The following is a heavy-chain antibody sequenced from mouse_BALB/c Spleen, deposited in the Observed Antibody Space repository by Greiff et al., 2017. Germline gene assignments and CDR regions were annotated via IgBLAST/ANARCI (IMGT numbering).Heavy chain of an antibody. J-gene: IGHJ1*01. D-gene: IGHD2-1*01. Sequence: EVKLQESGPSLVKPSQTLSLTCSVTGDSITSGYWNWIRKFPGNKLEYMGYISYSGSTYYNPSLKSRISITRDTSKNQYYLQLNSVTTEDTATYYCARYEGNYWYFDVWGAGTTVTVSS. V-gene: IGHV3-8*02. CDR1: GDSITSGY. CDR3: ARYEGNYWYFDV. CDR2: ISYSGST.